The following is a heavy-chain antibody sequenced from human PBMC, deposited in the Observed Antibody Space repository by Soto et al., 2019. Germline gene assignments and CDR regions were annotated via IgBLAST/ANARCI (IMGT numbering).Heavy chain of an antibody. CDR2: TIPIFGTA. CDR1: GGTFSSYA. D-gene: IGHD2-2*01. J-gene: IGHJ5*02. Sequence: QVQLVQSGAEVKKPGSSVKVSCKASGGTFSSYAISWVRQAPGQGLEWMGGTIPIFGTANYAQKFQGRVTITADESTSTAYMELSSLRSEDTAVYYCARGRYCSSTSCYSSGNWFDPWGQGTLVTVSS. V-gene: IGHV1-69*01. CDR3: ARGRYCSSTSCYSSGNWFDP.